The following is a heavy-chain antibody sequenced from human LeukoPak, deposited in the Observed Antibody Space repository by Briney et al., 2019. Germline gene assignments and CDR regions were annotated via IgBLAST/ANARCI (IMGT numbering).Heavy chain of an antibody. CDR1: GGSISDYY. J-gene: IGHJ5*02. Sequence: SETLSLTCTVSGGSISDYYWSWIRQPPGKGLEWIGYVYYSGSTSYNPSLKSRVTISVDTSKNQFSLKVSSVTAADTALYYCARDRIAGRWFDPWGQGTLVTVSS. CDR2: VYYSGST. V-gene: IGHV4-59*01. D-gene: IGHD6-13*01. CDR3: ARDRIAGRWFDP.